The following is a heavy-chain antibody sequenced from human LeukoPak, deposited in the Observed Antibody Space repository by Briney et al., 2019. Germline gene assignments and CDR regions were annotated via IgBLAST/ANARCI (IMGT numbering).Heavy chain of an antibody. D-gene: IGHD3-3*01. J-gene: IGHJ4*02. CDR3: AKGALEWLLGIDY. Sequence: GGSLRLSCAASGFTFSSYGMHWVRQAPGKGLEWVAVISYDGSNKYYADSVKGRFTISRDNSKNTLYPQMNSLRAEGTAVYYCAKGALEWLLGIDYWGQGTLVTVSS. CDR1: GFTFSSYG. V-gene: IGHV3-30*18. CDR2: ISYDGSNK.